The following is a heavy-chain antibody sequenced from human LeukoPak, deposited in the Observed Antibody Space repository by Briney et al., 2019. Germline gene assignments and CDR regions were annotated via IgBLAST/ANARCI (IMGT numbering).Heavy chain of an antibody. D-gene: IGHD3-3*01. CDR2: IYYSGST. CDR3: ARDLITIFGVAFDY. Sequence: SETLSLTCTVSGGSISSYYWSWIRQPPGKGLEWIGYIYYSGSTNYNPSLKSRVTISVDTSKNQFSLKLSSVTAADTAVYYCARDLITIFGVAFDYWGQGTLVTVSS. V-gene: IGHV4-59*01. J-gene: IGHJ4*02. CDR1: GGSISSYY.